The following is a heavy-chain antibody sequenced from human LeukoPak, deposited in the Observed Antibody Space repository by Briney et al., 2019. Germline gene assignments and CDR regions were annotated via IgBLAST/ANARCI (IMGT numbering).Heavy chain of an antibody. V-gene: IGHV3-53*01. D-gene: IGHD3-10*01. J-gene: IGHJ4*02. CDR1: GFTVSSNY. Sequence: GGSLRLSCAASGFTVSSNYMSWVRQAPGKGLEWVSVIYSGGSTYYADSVKGRFTISRDNSKNTLYLQMNSLRAEDTAVYYCARDYCGYYFDYWGQGTLVTVSS. CDR2: IYSGGST. CDR3: ARDYCGYYFDY.